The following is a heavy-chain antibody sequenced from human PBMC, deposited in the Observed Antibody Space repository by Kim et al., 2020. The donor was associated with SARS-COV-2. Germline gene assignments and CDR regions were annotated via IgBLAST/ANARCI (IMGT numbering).Heavy chain of an antibody. CDR2: ISSNGGST. Sequence: GGSLRLSCSASGFTFSSYAMHWVRQAPGKGLEYVSAISSNGGSTYYADSVKGRFTISRDNSKNTLYLQMSSLRAEDTAVYYCVKDQKMATIFSAFDIWGQGTMVTVSS. CDR1: GFTFSSYA. D-gene: IGHD5-12*01. CDR3: VKDQKMATIFSAFDI. J-gene: IGHJ3*02. V-gene: IGHV3-64D*09.